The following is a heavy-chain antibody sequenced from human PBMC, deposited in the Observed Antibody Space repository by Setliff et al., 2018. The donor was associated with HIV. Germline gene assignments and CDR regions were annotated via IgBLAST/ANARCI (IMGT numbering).Heavy chain of an antibody. J-gene: IGHJ4*02. D-gene: IGHD3-9*01. CDR2: INHSGST. CDR1: GGSFSGYY. V-gene: IGHV4-34*01. CDR3: ARVGPDYDILTGYVDY. Sequence: PSETLSLTCAVYGGSFSGYYWSWIRQPPGKGLEWIGEINHSGSTNYNPSLKSRVTISVGTSKNQFSLKLSSVTAADTAVYYCARVGPDYDILTGYVDYWGQGTLVTVSS.